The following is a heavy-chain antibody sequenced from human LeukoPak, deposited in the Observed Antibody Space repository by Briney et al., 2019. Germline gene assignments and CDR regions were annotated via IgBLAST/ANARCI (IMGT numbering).Heavy chain of an antibody. J-gene: IGHJ6*03. D-gene: IGHD4-11*01. CDR3: ATGSMTTRYYYYFHMEV. CDR1: GGSINSTRYY. CDR2: IYYSGDT. V-gene: IGHV4-39*01. Sequence: SETLSLTCTVSGGSINSTRYYWGWIRQPPGKGLEWIGSIYYSGDTHYNPSLRSRVTISVDTSKNQFSLRMHSMTAADTSFYYCATGSMTTRYYYYFHMEVWAQGPQSPSP.